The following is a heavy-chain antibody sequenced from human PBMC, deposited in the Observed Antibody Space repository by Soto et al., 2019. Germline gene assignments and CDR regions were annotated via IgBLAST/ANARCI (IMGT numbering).Heavy chain of an antibody. V-gene: IGHV1-46*01. CDR3: ARGGHVVVVTAALDY. Sequence: ASVKVSCKASGDTFTDYYIHLVRQAPGQGLEWMGTVNPSGGHTTYAQHFLGRVTMTRDMSTSTLYMELTSLTSDDTAIYYCARGGHVVVVTAALDYWGQGTLVTVSS. J-gene: IGHJ4*02. CDR2: VNPSGGHT. CDR1: GDTFTDYY. D-gene: IGHD2-21*02.